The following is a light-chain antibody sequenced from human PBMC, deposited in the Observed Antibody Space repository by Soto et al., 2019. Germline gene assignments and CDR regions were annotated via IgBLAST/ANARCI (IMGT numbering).Light chain of an antibody. CDR1: ESVGTK. V-gene: IGKV3-15*01. Sequence: EVVMTQSPATLSVSSGERVTLSCKASESVGTKLAWYQQKPGQAPRLLVYGASTRATGIPARFSGSGSATDFTLIINTLQSEDFAVYYCQQYNNWPPITFGQGTRLETK. J-gene: IGKJ5*01. CDR3: QQYNNWPPIT. CDR2: GAS.